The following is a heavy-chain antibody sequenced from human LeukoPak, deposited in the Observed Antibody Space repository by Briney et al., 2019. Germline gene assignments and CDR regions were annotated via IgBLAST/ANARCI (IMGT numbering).Heavy chain of an antibody. V-gene: IGHV3-7*01. D-gene: IGHD3-10*01. CDR3: ARRGLRSQSGKPYYGSDV. Sequence: GGSLRFSCAASEFTFSNYWMSWVRQAPGKGLDWVANIKQDGSEKQYVESVKGRFTISRDNAKNSLYLQMNSLRAEDTAVYYCARRGLRSQSGKPYYGSDVWGQGTTVTVSS. J-gene: IGHJ6*02. CDR2: IKQDGSEK. CDR1: EFTFSNYW.